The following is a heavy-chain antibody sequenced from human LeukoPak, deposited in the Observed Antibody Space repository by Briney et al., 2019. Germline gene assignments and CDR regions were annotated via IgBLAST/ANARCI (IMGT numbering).Heavy chain of an antibody. D-gene: IGHD2-15*01. CDR3: ARHFGSRYCSGGSCLQPNGFDP. CDR2: IYYNGNT. CDR1: GGSVSSSTYY. V-gene: IGHV4-39*01. J-gene: IGHJ5*02. Sequence: SETLSLTCSVSGGSVSSSTYYWGWIRQPPRKGLEWIGSIYYNGNTYYNPSLKSRVTISVDTSKNQFSLKLSSVTAADTAVYYCARHFGSRYCSGGSCLQPNGFDPWGQGTLVTVSS.